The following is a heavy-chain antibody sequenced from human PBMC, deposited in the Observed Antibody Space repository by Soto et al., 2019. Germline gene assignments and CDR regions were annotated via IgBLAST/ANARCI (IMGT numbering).Heavy chain of an antibody. CDR2: IIPIFGTT. J-gene: IGHJ6*01. Sequence: QVQVVQSGAEVKKPGSSVRVSCAASGGTFSSSGVSWVRQAPGQGLEWMGGIIPIFGTTHYAQKFQGRISITADASTTTAHLALNGLRSHDTAAYYCARDQLERRQPTYYYGMEVLGPGT. CDR3: ARDQLERRQPTYYYGMEV. D-gene: IGHD1-1*01. V-gene: IGHV1-69*01. CDR1: GGTFSSSG.